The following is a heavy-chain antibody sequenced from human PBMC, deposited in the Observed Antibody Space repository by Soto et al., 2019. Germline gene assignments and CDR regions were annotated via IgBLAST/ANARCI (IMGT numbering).Heavy chain of an antibody. CDR3: ASGASWHLVDL. D-gene: IGHD1-26*01. J-gene: IGHJ5*02. CDR1: GDSTVNSY. CDR2: LSYNGVT. V-gene: IGHV4-59*01. Sequence: PSETLSLTCTVSGDSTVNSYCSWIRQAPCKGPEWLGYLSYNGVTNHNPSLQGRATMSVDTAKNQVSLNLNSVTAADTAVYYCASGASWHLVDLLGQRTLVAVSS.